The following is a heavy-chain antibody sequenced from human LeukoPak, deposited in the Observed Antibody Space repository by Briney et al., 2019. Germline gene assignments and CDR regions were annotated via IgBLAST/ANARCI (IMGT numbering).Heavy chain of an antibody. CDR1: GGTFSRYA. D-gene: IGHD2-2*01. CDR3: ARAVVAPALPVRAFDI. Sequence: GASVKVSCKASGGTFSRYAISWVRQAPGQGLEWMGGIIPIFGKANYAQKFQGRVTITADESTSTAYMELSSLRSEDTAVYYCARAVVAPALPVRAFDIWGQGTMVTVSS. J-gene: IGHJ3*02. CDR2: IIPIFGKA. V-gene: IGHV1-69*13.